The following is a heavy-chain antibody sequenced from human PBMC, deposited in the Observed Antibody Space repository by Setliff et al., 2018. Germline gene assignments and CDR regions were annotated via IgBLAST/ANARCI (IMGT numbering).Heavy chain of an antibody. V-gene: IGHV3-23*01. CDR3: GRDGPFTHRNGHDL. CDR2: ITFGSLSR. Sequence: PGGSLRLSCAASGFTFNAYAMSWVRQAPGKGLEWVSAITFGSLSRYYADSVKGRFTFSRDNARNSLFLQMNSLRVEDTAVYYCGRDGPFTHRNGHDLWGQGTLVTVSS. CDR1: GFTFNAYA. D-gene: IGHD3-16*01. J-gene: IGHJ5*02.